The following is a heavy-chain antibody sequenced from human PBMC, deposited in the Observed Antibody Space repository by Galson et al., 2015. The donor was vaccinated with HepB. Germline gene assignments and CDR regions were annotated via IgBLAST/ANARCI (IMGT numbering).Heavy chain of an antibody. CDR2: LNEDGSMK. J-gene: IGHJ4*02. CDR3: VRDFYSSGIYYSEF. Sequence: SLRLSCAASGFSFSTFFMGWVRQAPGKGLEWVAKLNEDGSMKWSADSVKGRFTISRDNTKNSLFLQMNSLRPEDTAMYYCVRDFYSSGIYYSEFWGQGTLVTVSS. V-gene: IGHV3-7*03. D-gene: IGHD3-10*01. CDR1: GFSFSTFF.